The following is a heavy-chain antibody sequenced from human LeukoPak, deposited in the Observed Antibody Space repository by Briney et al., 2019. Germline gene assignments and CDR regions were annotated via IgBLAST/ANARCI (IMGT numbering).Heavy chain of an antibody. J-gene: IGHJ4*02. CDR2: ISYDGSNK. Sequence: GGSLRLSCAASGSTFSSYGMHWVRQAPGKGLEWVAVISYDGSNKYYADSVKGRFTISRDNSKNTLYLQMNSLRAEDTAVHYCAKEARDYGDYLDYWGQGTLVTVSS. CDR1: GSTFSSYG. V-gene: IGHV3-30*18. CDR3: AKEARDYGDYLDY. D-gene: IGHD4-17*01.